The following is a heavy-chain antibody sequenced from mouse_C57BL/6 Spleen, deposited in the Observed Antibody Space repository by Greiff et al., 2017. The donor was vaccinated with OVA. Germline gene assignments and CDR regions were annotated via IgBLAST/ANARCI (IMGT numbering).Heavy chain of an antibody. CDR2: IDPSDSYT. CDR3: ARSGGAVVETWVAY. D-gene: IGHD1-1*01. Sequence: VQLQQSGAELVKPGASVKLSCKASGYTFTSYWMQWVKQRTGQGLEWIGEIDPSDSYTNYNQKFKGKATLTVDTSSSTAYMQLSSLTSEDSAVYYCARSGGAVVETWVAYWGQGTLVTVSA. CDR1: GYTFTSYW. V-gene: IGHV1-50*01. J-gene: IGHJ3*01.